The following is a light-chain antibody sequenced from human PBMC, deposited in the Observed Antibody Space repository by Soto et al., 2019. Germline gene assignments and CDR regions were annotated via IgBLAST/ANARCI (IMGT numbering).Light chain of an antibody. J-gene: IGKJ3*01. CDR1: QSVSSY. Sequence: ELVLTQSPATLSLSPGERATLSCRASQSVSSYLAWYQQKPGQAPRLLIYDASNRATGIPARFSGSGSGTDFTLTFSSLEPEDFAFYYCQQRSNWPLFGLGTKVDIK. CDR3: QQRSNWPL. V-gene: IGKV3-11*01. CDR2: DAS.